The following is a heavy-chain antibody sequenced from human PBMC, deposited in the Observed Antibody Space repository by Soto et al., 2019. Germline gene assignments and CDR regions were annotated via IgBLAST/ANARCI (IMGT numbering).Heavy chain of an antibody. CDR3: ARTRWLRGLIDY. Sequence: SETLSLTCTVSGGSINGYYLTWIRQPPGKGLECIGYIHYSGSTNYNPSLKSRVTISVDTSRNQFSLKLSSVTPADTAVYYCARTRWLRGLIDYWGQGALVTVSS. CDR1: GGSINGYY. J-gene: IGHJ4*02. CDR2: IHYSGST. V-gene: IGHV4-59*01. D-gene: IGHD5-12*01.